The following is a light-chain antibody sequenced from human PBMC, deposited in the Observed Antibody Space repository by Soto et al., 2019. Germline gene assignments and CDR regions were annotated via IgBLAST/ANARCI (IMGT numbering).Light chain of an antibody. CDR1: SSNSGSNT. Sequence: QSVLTQPPSASGNPGQRVTISCSGRSSNSGSNTVNWYQQLPGTAPKLLIYSNNQRPPGVPDRFSGSKSGTSASLAISGLQSEDEADYYCAAWDDSLNGWVFGGGTKLTVL. J-gene: IGLJ3*02. CDR3: AAWDDSLNGWV. CDR2: SNN. V-gene: IGLV1-44*01.